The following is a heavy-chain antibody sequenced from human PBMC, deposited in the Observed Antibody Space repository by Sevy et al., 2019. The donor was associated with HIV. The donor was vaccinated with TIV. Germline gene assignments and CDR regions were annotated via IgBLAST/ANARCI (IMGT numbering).Heavy chain of an antibody. CDR2: ISFNGYHE. CDR3: VRTAGLTGSYEY. V-gene: IGHV3-30-3*01. CDR1: GFTFTNFP. J-gene: IGHJ4*02. Sequence: GGSLRLSCAASGFTFTNFPMHWVRQAPGRGLEWVAIISFNGYHEFYADSVKGRFTISRDNSKSTLYLQMNSLRREDTAVYYCVRTAGLTGSYEYWGQGTQVTVSS. D-gene: IGHD3-9*01.